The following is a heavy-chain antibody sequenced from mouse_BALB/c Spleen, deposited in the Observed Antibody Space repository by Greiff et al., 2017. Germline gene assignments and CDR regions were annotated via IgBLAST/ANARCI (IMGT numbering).Heavy chain of an antibody. CDR3: ARRGYDYVLAY. CDR1: GYTFSSYW. V-gene: IGHV1-9*01. Sequence: VQLQQSGAELMKPGASVKISCKATGYTFSSYWIEWVKQRPGHGLEWIGEILPGSGSTNYNEKFKGKATFTADTSSNTAYMQLSSLTSEDSAVDYCARRGYDYVLAYWGQGTLVTVSA. CDR2: ILPGSGST. J-gene: IGHJ3*01. D-gene: IGHD2-4*01.